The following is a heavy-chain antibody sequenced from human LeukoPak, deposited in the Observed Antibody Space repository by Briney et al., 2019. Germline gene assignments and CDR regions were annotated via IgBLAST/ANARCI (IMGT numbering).Heavy chain of an antibody. CDR1: GFTFSSYA. Sequence: PGGSLRLSCAASGFTFSSYAMHWVRQAPGKGLEYVSAISSNGGSTYYANSVKGRFTISRDNSKNTLYLQMGSLRAEDMAVYYCAREYSGSYYRFDYWGQGNPGHRLL. J-gene: IGHJ4*02. V-gene: IGHV3-64*01. CDR2: ISSNGGST. CDR3: AREYSGSYYRFDY. D-gene: IGHD1-26*01.